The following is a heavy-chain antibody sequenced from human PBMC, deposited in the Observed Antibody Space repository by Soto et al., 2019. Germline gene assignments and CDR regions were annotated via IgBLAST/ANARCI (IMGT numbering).Heavy chain of an antibody. D-gene: IGHD3-3*01. CDR2: IYYNGAT. Sequence: QVQLQESGPGLVKPSETLSLTCSVSGGSISNRYWSWFRQSPGKGLEWIGYIYYNGATHYNPSLKSRLTISVDVSKQQFSLKLASVTAADSAIYYCARGLITVFGVVTVFDSWGQGALVAVSS. J-gene: IGHJ4*02. V-gene: IGHV4-59*11. CDR3: ARGLITVFGVVTVFDS. CDR1: GGSISNRY.